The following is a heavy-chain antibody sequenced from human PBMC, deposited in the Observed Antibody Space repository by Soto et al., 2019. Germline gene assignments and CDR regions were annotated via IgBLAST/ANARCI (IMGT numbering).Heavy chain of an antibody. J-gene: IGHJ6*03. Sequence: ASIKVSCKASGYTFTGYYMHWVRQAPGQGLEWMGWINPNSGGTNYAQKFQGWVTMTRDTSISTAYMELSRLRSDDTAVYYCARGYSGYDDTWDYYYYYMDVWGKGTTVTV. CDR1: GYTFTGYY. CDR2: INPNSGGT. CDR3: ARGYSGYDDTWDYYYYYMDV. V-gene: IGHV1-2*04. D-gene: IGHD5-12*01.